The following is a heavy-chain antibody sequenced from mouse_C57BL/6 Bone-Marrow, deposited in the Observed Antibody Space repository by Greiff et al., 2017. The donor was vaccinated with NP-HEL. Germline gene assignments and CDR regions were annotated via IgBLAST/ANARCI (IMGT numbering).Heavy chain of an antibody. CDR2: IDPENGDT. D-gene: IGHD2-4*01. Sequence: VQLQQSGAELVRPGASVKLSCTASGFNIKDDYMHWVKQRPEQGLEWIGWIDPENGDTEYASKFQGKATITADTSSNTAYLQLSSLTSEDTAVYYCTTDDYDDWYFEVWGTGTTVTVSS. CDR1: GFNIKDDY. V-gene: IGHV14-4*01. J-gene: IGHJ1*03. CDR3: TTDDYDDWYFEV.